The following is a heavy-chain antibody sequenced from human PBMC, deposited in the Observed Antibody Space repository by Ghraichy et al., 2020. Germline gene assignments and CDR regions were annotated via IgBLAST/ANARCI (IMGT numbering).Heavy chain of an antibody. CDR3: ARIPYYYAMDV. Sequence: SETLSLTCTVSGASISSYYWSWIRQPPGKGLEWIGYIYYSGSTNYNPSLKSRVTISVDTSKNQFSLNLSSVTAADTAVYYCARIPYYYAMDVWGQGTTVTVSS. J-gene: IGHJ6*02. D-gene: IGHD2-21*01. CDR1: GASISSYY. CDR2: IYYSGST. V-gene: IGHV4-59*01.